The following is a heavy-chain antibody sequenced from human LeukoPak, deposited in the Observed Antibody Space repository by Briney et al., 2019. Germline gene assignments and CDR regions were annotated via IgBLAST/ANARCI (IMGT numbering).Heavy chain of an antibody. Sequence: PSQTLSLTCTLSGGSIRSGDYYWCWFRQPPGKGLEWTGYIYYSGSTYYNPSLKSRVTISVDKPKNQFSLKLSSVTAADTAVYYCARFGRYSGYDKGFDYWGQGTLVTVSS. CDR3: ARFGRYSGYDKGFDY. V-gene: IGHV4-30-4*08. CDR2: IYYSGST. D-gene: IGHD5-12*01. CDR1: GGSIRSGDYY. J-gene: IGHJ4*02.